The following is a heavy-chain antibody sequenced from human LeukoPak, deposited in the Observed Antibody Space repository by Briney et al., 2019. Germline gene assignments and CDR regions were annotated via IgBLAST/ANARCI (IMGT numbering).Heavy chain of an antibody. D-gene: IGHD3-10*01. CDR3: ARGGYYHGSGSYYRPLDY. J-gene: IGHJ4*02. CDR2: INHSGST. CDR1: GGSFSGYY. Sequence: PSETLSLTCAVYGGSFSGYYWSWIRQPPGKGLEWIGEINHSGSTNYNPSLKSRVTISVDTSKNQFSLKLSSVTAADTAVYYCARGGYYHGSGSYYRPLDYWGQGTLVTVSS. V-gene: IGHV4-34*01.